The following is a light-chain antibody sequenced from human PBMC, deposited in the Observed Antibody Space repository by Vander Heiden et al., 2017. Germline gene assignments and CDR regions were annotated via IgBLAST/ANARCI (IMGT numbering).Light chain of an antibody. J-gene: IGLJ2*01. Sequence: HSALTQPRSVSGSPGPSVTLSCTGTSSDVGCYTHVPWFQSPPGKATKLMMYDASKRPSGVPDRFSGSKSGNTAAPTSSGLQAEDEADYYCGSEAGSYTDVVFGGGTKLTVL. CDR2: DAS. V-gene: IGLV2-11*01. CDR1: SSDVGCYTH. CDR3: GSEAGSYTDVV.